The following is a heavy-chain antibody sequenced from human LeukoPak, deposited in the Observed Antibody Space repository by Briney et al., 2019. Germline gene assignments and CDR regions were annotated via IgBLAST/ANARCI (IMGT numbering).Heavy chain of an antibody. CDR1: GFTFSTSA. J-gene: IGHJ4*02. CDR3: AKSRDGYYAYFDY. V-gene: IGHV3-23*01. CDR2: ICGSGGSI. Sequence: GGSLRLSCAASGFTFSTSAMSWGRQAPGEGLGWVSTICGSGGSIYYADSVKGRFTISRDNSKNTMSLQMNSVRAEDTAIYYCAKSRDGYYAYFDYWGQGALVTVSS. D-gene: IGHD5-24*01.